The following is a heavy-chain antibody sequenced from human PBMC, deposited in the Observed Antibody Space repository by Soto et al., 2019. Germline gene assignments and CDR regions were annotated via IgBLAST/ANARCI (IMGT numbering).Heavy chain of an antibody. CDR1: GFTFDDYA. Sequence: GGSLRLSCAASGFTFDDYAMHWVRQAPGKGLEWVSGISWNSGSIGYADSVKGRFTISRDNAKNSLYLQMNSLRAEDTALYYCAKDWAIFTAVAGDAFDIWGQGTMVTVSS. CDR2: ISWNSGSI. J-gene: IGHJ3*02. D-gene: IGHD6-19*01. V-gene: IGHV3-9*01. CDR3: AKDWAIFTAVAGDAFDI.